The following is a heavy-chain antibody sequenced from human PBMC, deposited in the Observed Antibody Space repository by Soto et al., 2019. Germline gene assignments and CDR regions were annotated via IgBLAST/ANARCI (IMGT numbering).Heavy chain of an antibody. V-gene: IGHV5-10-1*01. D-gene: IGHD2-2*01. CDR2: IDPSDSYT. CDR3: ARSRGYCSSTSCYGPSYYGMDV. J-gene: IGHJ6*02. Sequence: PGESLKISCKGSGYSFTSYWISWVRQMPGKGLEWMGRIDPSDSYTNYSPSFQGHVTISADKSISTAYLQWSSLKASDTAMYYCARSRGYCSSTSCYGPSYYGMDVWGQGTTVTVS. CDR1: GYSFTSYW.